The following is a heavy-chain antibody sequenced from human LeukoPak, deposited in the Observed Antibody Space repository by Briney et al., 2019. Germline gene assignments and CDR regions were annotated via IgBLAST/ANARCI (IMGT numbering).Heavy chain of an antibody. D-gene: IGHD4-17*01. CDR2: IWYDGSNK. CDR3: ARGVTTVDY. J-gene: IGHJ4*02. CDR1: GFTFSNFA. Sequence: GGSLRLSCAASGFTFSNFAMHWVRQAPGKGLEGVAVIWYDGSNKYYADSVKGRFTISRDDSKNTLYLQMNSLTAEDTAVYYCARGVTTVDYWGQGTLVTVSP. V-gene: IGHV3-33*01.